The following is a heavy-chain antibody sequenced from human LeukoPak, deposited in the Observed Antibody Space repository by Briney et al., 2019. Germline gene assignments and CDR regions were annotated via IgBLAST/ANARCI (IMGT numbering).Heavy chain of an antibody. D-gene: IGHD6-19*01. J-gene: IGHJ3*02. CDR3: ATDGSSGWCTYDAFDI. CDR2: FDPEDGET. Sequence: ASVKVSCKVSGYTLTELSMHWVRQAPGKGREWMGGFDPEDGETIYAQKFQGRVTMTEDTSTDTAYMELSSLRSEDTAVYYCATDGSSGWCTYDAFDIWGQGTMVTVSS. CDR1: GYTLTELS. V-gene: IGHV1-24*01.